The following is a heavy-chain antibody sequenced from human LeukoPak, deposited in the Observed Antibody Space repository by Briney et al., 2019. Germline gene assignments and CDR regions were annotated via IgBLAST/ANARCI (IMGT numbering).Heavy chain of an antibody. Sequence: GGSLRLSCAASGFSVSGIHMNWVRQAPGKNLEWVSGLYSGGATYYSDSLGGRFTISRDPSKNTVYLQMTSLRVDGSAIYYCARGNGNVGGRLDPWGQGTRVTVSS. V-gene: IGHV3-66*01. D-gene: IGHD1-1*01. J-gene: IGHJ5*02. CDR3: ARGNGNVGGRLDP. CDR1: GFSVSGIH. CDR2: LYSGGAT.